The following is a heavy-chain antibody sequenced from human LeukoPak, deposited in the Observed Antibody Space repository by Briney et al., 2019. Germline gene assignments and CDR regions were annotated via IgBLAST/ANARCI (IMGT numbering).Heavy chain of an antibody. CDR1: GYTFTSYG. V-gene: IGHV1-18*01. CDR2: ISAYNGNT. J-gene: IGHJ4*02. D-gene: IGHD3-22*01. Sequence: ASVKVSCKASGYTFTSYGISWVRQAPGQGLEWMGWISAYNGNTNYAQRLQGRVTMTTDTSTSTAYMELRSLRSDDTAVYYRARATYYYDSSGYYYFPYWGQGTLVTVSS. CDR3: ARATYYYDSSGYYYFPY.